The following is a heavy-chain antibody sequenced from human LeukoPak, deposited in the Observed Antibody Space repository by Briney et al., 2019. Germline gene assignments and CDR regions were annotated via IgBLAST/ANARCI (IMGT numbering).Heavy chain of an antibody. D-gene: IGHD6-13*01. V-gene: IGHV3-30*03. CDR3: ASPYSSRWYELCY. Sequence: GGSLRLSCAASGFTFNDYGMHWVRQAPDKGLEWVALISYDGSNKFYADSVKGRFTISRDNSKNTLHLQMNSLRAEDTAVYYCASPYSSRWYELCYWGQGTLVTVSS. J-gene: IGHJ4*02. CDR1: GFTFNDYG. CDR2: ISYDGSNK.